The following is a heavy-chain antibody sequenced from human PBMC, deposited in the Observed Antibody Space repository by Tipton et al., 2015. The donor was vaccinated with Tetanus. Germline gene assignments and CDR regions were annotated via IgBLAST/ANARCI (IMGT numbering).Heavy chain of an antibody. Sequence: LRLSCTVSGVSVRSYYWSWIRQSPDKGLEWLGDVIYDGTSYYNPSLNSRVKISLDTSMNQVSLTRTSVTAADTALYYCARGVPYSTTMGSDWFDPWGQGTLVTVSS. CDR3: ARGVPYSTTMGSDWFDP. J-gene: IGHJ5*02. D-gene: IGHD2-2*01. CDR1: GVSVRSYY. V-gene: IGHV4-34*01. CDR2: VIYDGTS.